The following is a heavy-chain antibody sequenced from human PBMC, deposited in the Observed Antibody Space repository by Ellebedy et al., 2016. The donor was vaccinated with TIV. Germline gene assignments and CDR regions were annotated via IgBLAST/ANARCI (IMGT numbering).Heavy chain of an antibody. Sequence: MPSETLSLTCTVTGGSISSTDYYWAWIRQPPGKGLEWIGSIYYTGSSDYNPSLKSRLTISVDTSKNQFSLRLTSATAADTAVYFCATPSIPTTGSLDFDYWGQGALVTVSS. J-gene: IGHJ4*02. V-gene: IGHV4-39*01. CDR1: GGSISSTDYY. CDR3: ATPSIPTTGSLDFDY. D-gene: IGHD6-13*01. CDR2: IYYTGSS.